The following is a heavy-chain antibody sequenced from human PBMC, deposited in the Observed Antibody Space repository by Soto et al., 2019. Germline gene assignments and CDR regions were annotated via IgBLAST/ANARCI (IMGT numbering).Heavy chain of an antibody. J-gene: IGHJ4*02. V-gene: IGHV1-18*04. D-gene: IGHD6-19*01. CDR1: GYSFTTYG. CDR2: INPNNGNT. Sequence: QVLLLQSGAEMKKPGASVKVSCKASGYSFTTYGITWVRQAPGQGVEWMGWINPNNGNTNLAQKFHGRVTMTTDTSTSTADMELRSLRSDETAVYYCARDGSGEQWLTQLYYWGQGTLGTVSS. CDR3: ARDGSGEQWLTQLYY.